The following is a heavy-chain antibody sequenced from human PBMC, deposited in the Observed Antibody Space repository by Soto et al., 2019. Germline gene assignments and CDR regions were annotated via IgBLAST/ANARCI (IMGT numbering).Heavy chain of an antibody. D-gene: IGHD3-3*01. CDR3: NTYPDFWGGHTPL. Sequence: EVQLVESGGGLVKPGGSLRLSCAASGFSISNAWMHWVRQAPGKGLEWVGRVKSKADGGTADYAAPVKGRFTISRDDSKNTQYLQMNCLKMEDTAVYYCNTYPDFWGGHTPLWGQGTLVTVSS. CDR1: GFSISNAW. V-gene: IGHV3-15*07. J-gene: IGHJ4*02. CDR2: VKSKADGGTA.